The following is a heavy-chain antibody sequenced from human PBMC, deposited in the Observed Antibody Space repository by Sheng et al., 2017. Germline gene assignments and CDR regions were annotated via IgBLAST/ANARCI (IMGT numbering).Heavy chain of an antibody. J-gene: IGHJ5*02. CDR3: ASECSGGSCTPNWFDP. CDR1: RHLQQLC. D-gene: IGHD2-15*01. Sequence: QVQLVQSGAEVKKPWVLGEGLLQGFWRHLQQLCYQLGATGPLDKGLSGWEGIIPIFGTANYAQKFQGRVTITADESTSTAYMELSSLRSEDTAVYYCASECSGGSCTPNWFDPWGREPVVTVSS. V-gene: IGHV1-69*01. CDR2: IIPIFGTA.